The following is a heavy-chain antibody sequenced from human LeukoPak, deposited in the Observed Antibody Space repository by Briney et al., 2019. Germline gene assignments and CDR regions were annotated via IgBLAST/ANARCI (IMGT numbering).Heavy chain of an antibody. CDR2: ISGSGGST. Sequence: GGSLRLSCAASGFTFSSYAMSWVRQAPGKGLEWVSAISGSGGSTYYADSVKGRFTISRDNAKNSLYLQMNSLRAEDTAVYYCARGAAVAGTSSDYWGQGTLVTVSS. V-gene: IGHV3-23*01. D-gene: IGHD6-19*01. J-gene: IGHJ4*02. CDR3: ARGAAVAGTSSDY. CDR1: GFTFSSYA.